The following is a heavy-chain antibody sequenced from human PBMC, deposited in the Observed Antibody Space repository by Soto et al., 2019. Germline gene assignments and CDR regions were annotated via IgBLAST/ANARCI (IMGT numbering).Heavy chain of an antibody. D-gene: IGHD3-22*01. J-gene: IGHJ6*02. CDR3: ARDRGKSLVVVIYYYYGMDV. Sequence: GGSLRLSCAASGFTFSSYAMHWVRQAPGKGLEWVAVISYDGSNKYYADSVKGRFTISRDNSKNTLYLQMNSLRAEDTAVYYCARDRGKSLVVVIYYYYGMDVWGQGTTVTVSS. V-gene: IGHV3-30-3*01. CDR2: ISYDGSNK. CDR1: GFTFSSYA.